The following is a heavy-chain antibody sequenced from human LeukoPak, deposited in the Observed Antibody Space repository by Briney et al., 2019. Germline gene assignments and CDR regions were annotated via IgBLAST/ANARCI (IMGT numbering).Heavy chain of an antibody. CDR3: AREQVAGTGTTGYYYYYMDV. V-gene: IGHV1-3*01. CDR2: INAGNGNT. CDR1: GYTFTSYA. J-gene: IGHJ6*03. D-gene: IGHD1-1*01. Sequence: ASVKVSCEASGYTFTSYAMHWVRQAPGQRLEWMGWINAGNGNTKYSQKFQGRVTITRDTSASTAYMELSSLRSEDTAVYYCAREQVAGTGTTGYYYYYMDVWGKGTTVTVSS.